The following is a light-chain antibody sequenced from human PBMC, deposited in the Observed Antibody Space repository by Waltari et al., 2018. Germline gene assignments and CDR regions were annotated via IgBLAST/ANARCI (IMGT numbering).Light chain of an antibody. CDR1: QNISIW. CDR3: QQYKSYSVT. CDR2: KAS. V-gene: IGKV1-5*03. Sequence: DIQMTQSPSTLSASVGDRVTIPCRASQNISIWLAWYQQRPGKAPNLLIYKASSLESGVPSKFSGSGSGTEFTLTISSLQPDDFATYYCQQYKSYSVTFGGGTKVEIK. J-gene: IGKJ4*01.